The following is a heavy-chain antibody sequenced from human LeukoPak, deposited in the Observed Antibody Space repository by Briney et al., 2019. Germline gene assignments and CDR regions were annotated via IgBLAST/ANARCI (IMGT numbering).Heavy chain of an antibody. J-gene: IGHJ4*02. CDR1: GGPSSGYY. CDR3: ARGLDNWNDGSFDY. CDR2: INHSGRT. D-gene: IGHD1-1*01. Sequence: PSETLSLTCAVYGGPSSGYYWSWIRQPPGKGLEWIGEINHSGRTKYNPSLKSRVTISVDRSKNQFSLRLSSVTAADTAVYYCARGLDNWNDGSFDYWGQGTLVTVSS. V-gene: IGHV4-34*01.